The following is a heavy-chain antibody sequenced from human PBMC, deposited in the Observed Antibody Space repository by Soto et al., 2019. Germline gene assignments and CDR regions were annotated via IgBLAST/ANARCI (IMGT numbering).Heavy chain of an antibody. CDR1: GFTFSSYW. D-gene: IGHD6-19*01. J-gene: IGHJ3*02. CDR3: AASSGWAGDAFDI. Sequence: GSLRLSCAASGFTFSSYWMSWVRQAPGKGLEWVANIKQDGSEKYYVDSVKGRFTISRDNAKNSLYLQMNSLRAEDTAVYYCAASSGWAGDAFDIWGQGTMVTVSS. V-gene: IGHV3-7*01. CDR2: IKQDGSEK.